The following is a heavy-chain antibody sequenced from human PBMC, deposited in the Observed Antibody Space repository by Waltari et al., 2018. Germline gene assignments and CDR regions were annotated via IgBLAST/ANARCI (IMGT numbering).Heavy chain of an antibody. J-gene: IGHJ4*02. Sequence: QVQLQQWGAGLLKPSETLSLTCAVYGGSFSGYYWVWIRQPPGKGLEGIGEINHSGSTNHHPSLKSRVTISVDTSKNQFSLKLSSVTAADTAVYYCARGGSKMATSHWGQGTLVTVSS. CDR3: ARGGSKMATSH. D-gene: IGHD5-12*01. CDR1: GGSFSGYY. V-gene: IGHV4-34*01. CDR2: INHSGST.